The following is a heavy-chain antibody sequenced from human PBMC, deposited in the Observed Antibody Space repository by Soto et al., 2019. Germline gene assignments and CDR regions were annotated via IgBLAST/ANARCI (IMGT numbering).Heavy chain of an antibody. CDR2: VNTDESRT. V-gene: IGHV3-74*01. Sequence: EVQLVESGGGLVQPGGSLRLSCGASGFTFSSYWMHWVRQAPGKGLVLVSRVNTDESRTSYADSVKGRFTISRDNAKNTLYLQMNSLIDEDTAVYYCARVLNGQWYFDYWGQGTQVTVSS. D-gene: IGHD6-19*01. CDR1: GFTFSSYW. J-gene: IGHJ4*02. CDR3: ARVLNGQWYFDY.